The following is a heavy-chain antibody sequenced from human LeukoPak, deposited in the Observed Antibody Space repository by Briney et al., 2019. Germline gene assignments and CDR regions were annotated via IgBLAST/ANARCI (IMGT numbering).Heavy chain of an antibody. D-gene: IGHD2-15*01. Sequence: SQTLSLTCAVSGGSISSGSYYWSWLRQPAGKGLEWIGRMFTSGSTNYNPSLKSRVPISLDTSKNQFSLKLSSVTAADTALYYCARCGVAGSYFYGMDVWGQGTTVTVSS. V-gene: IGHV4-61*02. CDR1: GGSISSGSYY. CDR2: MFTSGST. J-gene: IGHJ6*02. CDR3: ARCGVAGSYFYGMDV.